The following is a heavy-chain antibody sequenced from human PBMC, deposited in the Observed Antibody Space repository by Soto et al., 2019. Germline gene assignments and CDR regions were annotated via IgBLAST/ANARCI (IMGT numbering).Heavy chain of an antibody. D-gene: IGHD3-10*01. J-gene: IGHJ5*02. CDR3: ARVVPTQTRITMVRGVKGWFDP. V-gene: IGHV4-31*03. CDR1: GGSISSGGYY. CDR2: IYYSGST. Sequence: SETLSLTCTVSGGSISSGGYYWSWIRQHPGKGLEWIGYIYYSGSTYYNPSLKSRVTISVDTSKNQFSLKLSSVTAADTAVYYCARVVPTQTRITMVRGVKGWFDPWGQGTLVTVSS.